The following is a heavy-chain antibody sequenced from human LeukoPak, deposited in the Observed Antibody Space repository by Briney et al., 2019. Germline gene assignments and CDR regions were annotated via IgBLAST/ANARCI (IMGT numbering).Heavy chain of an antibody. CDR3: ARSPRSYSSSWYVDAFDI. V-gene: IGHV3-21*01. CDR1: GFTFSSYS. CDR2: ISSSSSYI. D-gene: IGHD6-13*01. J-gene: IGHJ3*02. Sequence: GGSLRLSCAASGFTFSSYSMNWVRQAPGKGLEWVSSISSSSSYIYYADSVKGRFTISRDNAKNSLYLQMNSLRAEDTAVYYCARSPRSYSSSWYVDAFDIWGQGTMVTVSS.